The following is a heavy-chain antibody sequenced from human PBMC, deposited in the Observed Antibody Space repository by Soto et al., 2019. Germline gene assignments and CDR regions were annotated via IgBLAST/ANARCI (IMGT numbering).Heavy chain of an antibody. CDR1: GGSISSYY. CDR2: IYYSGST. Sequence: SDTLSLTCTVSGGSISSYYWSWIRQPLGKGLEWIGYIYYSGSTNYNPSLKSRVTISVDTSKNQFSLKLSSVTAADTAVYYCASNSGYAFIFAFDIWGQGTMVT. J-gene: IGHJ3*02. CDR3: ASNSGYAFIFAFDI. D-gene: IGHD5-12*01. V-gene: IGHV4-59*01.